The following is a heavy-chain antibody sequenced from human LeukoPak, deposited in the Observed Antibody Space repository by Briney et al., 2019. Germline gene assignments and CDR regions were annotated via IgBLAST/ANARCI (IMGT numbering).Heavy chain of an antibody. D-gene: IGHD6-13*01. CDR1: GFTFDDYA. V-gene: IGHV3-43*02. CDR2: ISGDGGST. Sequence: GGSLRLSRAASGFTFDDYAMHWVRQAPGKGLEWVSLISGDGGSTYYADSVKGRFTISRDNSKNSLYLQMNSLRTEDTALYYCAKDSGSPSRMWAAAGTSEYFQHWGQGTLVTVSS. J-gene: IGHJ1*01. CDR3: AKDSGSPSRMWAAAGTSEYFQH.